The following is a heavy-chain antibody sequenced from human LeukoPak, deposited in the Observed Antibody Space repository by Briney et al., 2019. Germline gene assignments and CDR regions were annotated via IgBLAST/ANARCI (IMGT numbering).Heavy chain of an antibody. V-gene: IGHV4-39*01. CDR3: ARPSGYSSGLYGY. J-gene: IGHJ4*02. D-gene: IGHD6-19*01. CDR2: IYYSGST. CDR1: GGSISSSSYY. Sequence: KPSETLSLTCTVSGGSISSSSYYWGWIRQPPGKGLEWIGSIYYSGSTYYNPSLKSRVTISVDTSKNQFSLKLSSVTAADTAVYYCARPSGYSSGLYGYWGQGTLVTVSS.